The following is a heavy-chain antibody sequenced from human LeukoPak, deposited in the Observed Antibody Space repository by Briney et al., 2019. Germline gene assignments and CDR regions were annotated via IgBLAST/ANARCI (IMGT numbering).Heavy chain of an antibody. CDR2: FDPEDGET. V-gene: IGHV1-24*01. D-gene: IGHD3-9*01. CDR3: ATGLRYFDWLPYDY. J-gene: IGHJ4*02. Sequence: ASVMVSCKVSGYTLTELSMHWVRQAPGKGLEWMGGFDPEDGETIYAQKFQGRVTMTEDTSTDTAYMELSSLRSEDTAVYYCATGLRYFDWLPYDYWGQGTLVTVSS. CDR1: GYTLTELS.